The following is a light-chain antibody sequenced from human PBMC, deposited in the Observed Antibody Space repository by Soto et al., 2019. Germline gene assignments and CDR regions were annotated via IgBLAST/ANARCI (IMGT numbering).Light chain of an antibody. V-gene: IGKV1-5*03. Sequence: SQMTQCPSTLSASIGDRVTITCRASQSISSWLAWYQQKPGKAPKLLISKASTLQSGVPPRFSGSGSGTEFTLTISSLQPDDFATYYCQQYESYPMTFGGGTKVDIK. CDR3: QQYESYPMT. J-gene: IGKJ4*01. CDR2: KAS. CDR1: QSISSW.